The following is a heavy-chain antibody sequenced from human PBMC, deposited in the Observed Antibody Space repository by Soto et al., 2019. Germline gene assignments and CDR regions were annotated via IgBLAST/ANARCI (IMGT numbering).Heavy chain of an antibody. CDR2: ISYDGSNK. J-gene: IGHJ3*02. CDR1: GFTFSSYA. Sequence: LRLSCAASGFTFSSYAMHWVRQAPGKGLEWVAVISYDGSNKYYADSVKGRFTISRDNSKNTLYLQMNSLRAEDTAVYYCASLRMRFGGIWGQGTMVTVSS. CDR3: ASLRMRFGGI. D-gene: IGHD3-10*01. V-gene: IGHV3-30-3*01.